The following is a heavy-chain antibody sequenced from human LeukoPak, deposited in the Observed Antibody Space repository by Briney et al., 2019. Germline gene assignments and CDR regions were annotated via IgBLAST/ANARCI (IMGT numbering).Heavy chain of an antibody. Sequence: SETLSLTCTVSGGSISSYYWSWIRQPPGKGLEWIGYIYYSGSTNYNPSLKSRVTISVDTSKNQFSLKLSSVTAADTAVYYCARYYPHWYFDLWGRGTLVTVP. D-gene: IGHD1-26*01. CDR3: ARYYPHWYFDL. CDR2: IYYSGST. J-gene: IGHJ2*01. V-gene: IGHV4-59*01. CDR1: GGSISSYY.